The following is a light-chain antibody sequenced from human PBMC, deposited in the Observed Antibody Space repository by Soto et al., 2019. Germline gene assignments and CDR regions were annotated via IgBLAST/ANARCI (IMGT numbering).Light chain of an antibody. Sequence: EIVLTQSPGTLSLSPGERATLSCKASQNVNSAYLAWYQQKPGQAPRLLIYGASSRATVIPDRFSGSGSGTYFTLTISGLEPEDFAVYYCQHYGCSNGGTFGQGTKLEVK. CDR1: QNVNSAY. CDR2: GAS. V-gene: IGKV3-20*01. CDR3: QHYGCSNGGT. J-gene: IGKJ2*02.